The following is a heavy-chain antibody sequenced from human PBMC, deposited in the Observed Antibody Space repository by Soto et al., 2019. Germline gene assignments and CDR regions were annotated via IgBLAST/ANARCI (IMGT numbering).Heavy chain of an antibody. V-gene: IGHV5-51*01. Sequence: PGESLKISCKGSGYNFAGYWTAWVRQMPGKGLELMGVIYPSDSDTRYRPSFQGQVTISADKSISSAYLQWSSLRASDTAIYYCARGGVSTRTFDYWGQGTLVTVSS. CDR2: IYPSDSDT. CDR1: GYNFAGYW. D-gene: IGHD3-3*01. CDR3: ARGGVSTRTFDY. J-gene: IGHJ4*02.